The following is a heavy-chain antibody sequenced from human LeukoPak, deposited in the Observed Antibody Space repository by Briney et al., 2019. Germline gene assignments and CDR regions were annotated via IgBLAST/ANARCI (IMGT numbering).Heavy chain of an antibody. Sequence: GESLKISCRTSGYSFTKYWMGWVRQLPWKSLEWMGIFYPGDSDIKYSPPFRGHVTISVDKSITTAYLQWSSLKASDTAISYCARHFGRGASNLDYWGQGTLVTVSS. CDR3: ARHFGRGASNLDY. D-gene: IGHD4-11*01. CDR2: FYPGDSDI. CDR1: GYSFTKYW. V-gene: IGHV5-51*01. J-gene: IGHJ4*02.